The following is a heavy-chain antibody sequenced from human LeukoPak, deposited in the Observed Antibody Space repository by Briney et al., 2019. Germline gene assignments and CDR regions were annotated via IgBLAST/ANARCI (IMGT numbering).Heavy chain of an antibody. J-gene: IGHJ4*02. CDR3: ARFYGDDSPGYSDY. D-gene: IGHD4-23*01. V-gene: IGHV3-21*01. CDR2: ISSSSSYI. CDR1: GFTFSSYS. Sequence: GGSLRLSCAASGFTFSSYSMNWVRQAPGKGLEWVSSISSSSSYIYYADSVKGRFTISRENYKNTAYLQMSSLRAEDTAMYYCARFYGDDSPGYSDYWGQGTLVSVSS.